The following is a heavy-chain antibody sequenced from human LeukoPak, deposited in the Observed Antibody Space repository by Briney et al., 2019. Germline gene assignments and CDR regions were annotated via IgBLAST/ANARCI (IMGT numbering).Heavy chain of an antibody. CDR2: ISGSGGST. CDR3: AKHSHDGSAPYYEVQLDY. CDR1: GFTFSNYA. D-gene: IGHD3-22*01. Sequence: GGTLRLSCAASGFTFSNYALSWVRQAPGKGLEWVSDISGSGGSTYYADSVKGRFTISRDNSKNTVYAQMNSLRAEDTAIYYCAKHSHDGSAPYYEVQLDYWGQGTLVTVSS. J-gene: IGHJ4*02. V-gene: IGHV3-23*01.